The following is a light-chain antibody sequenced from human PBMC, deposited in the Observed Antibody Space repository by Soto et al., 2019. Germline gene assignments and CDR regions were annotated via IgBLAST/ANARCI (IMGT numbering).Light chain of an antibody. J-gene: IGKJ4*01. Sequence: IVMTQSPATLSVSPGERATLSCRASQSVSSNLAWYQQKPGQAPRLLIYGASTMATGIPARFSGSGSGTEFPLTISSLQSEDFAVYYCQQYNNLPSPLTFGGGTKVEIK. CDR3: QQYNNLPSPLT. CDR1: QSVSSN. V-gene: IGKV3-15*01. CDR2: GAS.